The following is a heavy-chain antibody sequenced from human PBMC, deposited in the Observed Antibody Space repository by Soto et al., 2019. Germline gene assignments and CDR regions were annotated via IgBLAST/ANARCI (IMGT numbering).Heavy chain of an antibody. V-gene: IGHV1-69*05. CDR3: ARRKERSGPNSFDY. D-gene: IGHD6-25*01. Sequence: GASVKVSCKTSGGTFSSYSISWVRQAPVQGLEWMGGIVPLFRTTNYAQKFRGRVTMTRNTSISTAYMELSGLRYEDTAVYYCARRKERSGPNSFDYWGQGTLVTVSS. J-gene: IGHJ4*02. CDR2: IVPLFRTT. CDR1: GGTFSSYS.